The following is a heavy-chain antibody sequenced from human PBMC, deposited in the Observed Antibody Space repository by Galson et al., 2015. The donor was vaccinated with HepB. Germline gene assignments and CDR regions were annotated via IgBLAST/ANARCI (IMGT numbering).Heavy chain of an antibody. J-gene: IGHJ4*02. CDR3: AREGEDYYDTPVPFDY. Sequence: SLRLSCAASGFTFSSYWMHWVRQAPGKGLVWVSRINSDGSSTSYADSVKGRFTISRDNAKNTLYLQMNSLRAEDTAVYYCAREGEDYYDTPVPFDYWGQGTLVTVSS. CDR2: INSDGSST. D-gene: IGHD3-22*01. CDR1: GFTFSSYW. V-gene: IGHV3-74*01.